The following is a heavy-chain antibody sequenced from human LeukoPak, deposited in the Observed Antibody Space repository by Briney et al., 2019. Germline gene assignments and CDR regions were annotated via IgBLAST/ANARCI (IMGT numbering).Heavy chain of an antibody. J-gene: IGHJ4*02. Sequence: SETLSLTCTVSGGSISSYYWSWIRQPPGKGLEWIGYIYYSGSTYYNPSLKSRVTISVDTSKNQFSLKLSSVTAADTAVYYCAREGNWAFDYWGQGTLVTVSS. CDR1: GGSISSYY. V-gene: IGHV4-59*12. D-gene: IGHD7-27*01. CDR2: IYYSGST. CDR3: AREGNWAFDY.